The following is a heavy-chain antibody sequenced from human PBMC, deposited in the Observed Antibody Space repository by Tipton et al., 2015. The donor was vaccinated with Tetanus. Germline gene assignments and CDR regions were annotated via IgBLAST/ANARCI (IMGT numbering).Heavy chain of an antibody. J-gene: IGHJ6*02. CDR2: ISAYNGNT. D-gene: IGHD5-12*01. CDR3: AREAQYSGYEYGMDV. V-gene: IGHV1-18*04. Sequence: QVQLVQSGAEVKKPGASVKVSCKASGYTFTSYGISWVRQAPGQGLEWMGWISAYNGNTNYAQKLQGRVTMTTDTSTSTAYMELRSLRSGDTAVYYCAREAQYSGYEYGMDVWGQGTTVTVSS. CDR1: GYTFTSYG.